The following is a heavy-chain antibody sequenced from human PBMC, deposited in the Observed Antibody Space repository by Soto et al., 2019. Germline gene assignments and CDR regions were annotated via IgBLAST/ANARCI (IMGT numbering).Heavy chain of an antibody. CDR2: IYSSGRT. D-gene: IGHD2-8*01. CDR1: GASSINSS. CDR3: AVGRVTRPGSPFDY. V-gene: IGHV4-59*13. J-gene: IGHJ4*02. Sequence: SEILSLTCTVSGASSINSSWNWIRQSPGKELGWIGHIYSSGRTNYNPSLKSRVTISVDSSKNLLSLELRSVTAADTAVYYCAVGRVTRPGSPFDYWGQGSLVTVS.